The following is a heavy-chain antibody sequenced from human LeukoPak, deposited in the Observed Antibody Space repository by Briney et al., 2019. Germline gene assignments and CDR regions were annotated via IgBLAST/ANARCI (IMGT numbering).Heavy chain of an antibody. J-gene: IGHJ4*02. V-gene: IGHV3-30*02. Sequence: GGSLRLSCAASGFVLSDYGMHWVRQAPGKGLEWVAFVRNDGSDEYYVGSVKGRFTISRDKSKNTLYLQMNSLRAEDTAVYSCAKESDSGYHSEGPKNWGLGTLVTVSS. D-gene: IGHD5-12*01. CDR2: VRNDGSDE. CDR1: GFVLSDYG. CDR3: AKESDSGYHSEGPKN.